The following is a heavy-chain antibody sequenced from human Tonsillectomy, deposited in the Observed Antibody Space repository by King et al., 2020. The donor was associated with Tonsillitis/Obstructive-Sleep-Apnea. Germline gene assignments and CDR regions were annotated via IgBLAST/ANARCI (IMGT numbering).Heavy chain of an antibody. V-gene: IGHV3-53*01. Sequence: VQLVESGGGLIQPGGSLRLSCAASGFTVSSNYMSWVRQAPGKGLEWVSVIYSGGTTYYADSVKGRFTISRDNSKNTLYLQMNSLRAEDTAVFYCAINNTNYYNGMDVWGQRTTVSVSS. J-gene: IGHJ6*02. CDR1: GFTVSSNY. D-gene: IGHD1-14*01. CDR3: AINNTNYYNGMDV. CDR2: IYSGGTT.